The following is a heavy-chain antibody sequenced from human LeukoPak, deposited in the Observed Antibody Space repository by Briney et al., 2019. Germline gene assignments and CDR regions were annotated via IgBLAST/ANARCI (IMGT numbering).Heavy chain of an antibody. V-gene: IGHV3-7*03. CDR3: VGGSGWLGDS. CDR1: GFTFSNLW. CDR2: IKQDGSDI. J-gene: IGHJ4*02. D-gene: IGHD6-19*01. Sequence: GGSLRLSCTVSGFTFSNLWMTWVRQAPGKGLEWVANIKQDGSDIYYMDSVKGRFTISRDNAKNSLYLQMNSLRAEDTAMYYCVGGSGWLGDSWGRGTLVTVSS.